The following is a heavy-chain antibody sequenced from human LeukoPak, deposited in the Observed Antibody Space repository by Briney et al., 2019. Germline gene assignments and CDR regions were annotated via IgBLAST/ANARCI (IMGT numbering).Heavy chain of an antibody. J-gene: IGHJ6*03. CDR2: IYNSGST. V-gene: IGHV4-59*01. Sequence: PSETLSLTCTVSGGSISSNYWSWIRQPPGKGLEWIGYIYNSGSTNYNPSLKSRVTISVDTSKNQFSLKLSSVTAADTAVYYCARVSPDNHFYYYYMDVWGKGTTVTVSS. CDR3: ARVSPDNHFYYYYMDV. D-gene: IGHD2/OR15-2a*01. CDR1: GGSISSNY.